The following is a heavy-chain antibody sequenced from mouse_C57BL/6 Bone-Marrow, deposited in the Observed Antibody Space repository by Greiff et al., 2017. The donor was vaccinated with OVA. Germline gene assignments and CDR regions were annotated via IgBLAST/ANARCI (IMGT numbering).Heavy chain of an antibody. Sequence: EVQLQQSGPELVKPGASVKISCKASGYTFTDYYMNWVKQSHGKSLEWIGDINPNNGGTSYNQKFKGKATLTVDKSSSTAYMELRSLTSEDSAVYYCARFLGKESLDYWGQGTTLTVSS. V-gene: IGHV1-26*01. D-gene: IGHD4-1*01. J-gene: IGHJ2*01. CDR1: GYTFTDYY. CDR3: ARFLGKESLDY. CDR2: INPNNGGT.